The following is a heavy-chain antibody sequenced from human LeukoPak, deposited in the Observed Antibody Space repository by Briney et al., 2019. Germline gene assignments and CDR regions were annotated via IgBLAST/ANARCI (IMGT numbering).Heavy chain of an antibody. V-gene: IGHV4-34*01. Sequence: PSETLSLTCAVYGGSFSGYYWSWIRQPPGKGLEWIGEINHSGSTNYNPSLKSRVTISVDTSKNQFSLKLSSVTAADTAVYYCARGPGSGSYHRDYYYYMDVWGKGTTVTVSS. CDR2: INHSGST. CDR1: GGSFSGYY. CDR3: ARGPGSGSYHRDYYYYMDV. J-gene: IGHJ6*03. D-gene: IGHD3-10*01.